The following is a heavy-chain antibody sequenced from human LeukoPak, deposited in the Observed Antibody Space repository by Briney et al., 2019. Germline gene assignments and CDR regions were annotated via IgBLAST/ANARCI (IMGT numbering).Heavy chain of an antibody. CDR3: ARLLRYFDWSDSGFDY. V-gene: IGHV1-18*01. CDR2: ISAYNGNT. J-gene: IGHJ4*02. CDR1: GYTFTSYD. Sequence: ASVKVSCKASGYTFTSYDISWVRQAPGQGLEWMGWISAYNGNTNYTQKFQGRVTVTTDTSTSTAYMELRSLRSDDTAVYYCARLLRYFDWSDSGFDYWGQGTLVTVSS. D-gene: IGHD3-9*01.